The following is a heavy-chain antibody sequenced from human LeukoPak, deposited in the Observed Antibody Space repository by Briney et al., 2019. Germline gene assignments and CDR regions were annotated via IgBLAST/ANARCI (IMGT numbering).Heavy chain of an antibody. Sequence: GGSLRLSCAASGFTVSSNYMSWVRRAPGKGLEWASVIYSGGSTYYADSVKGRFTISRDNSKNTLYLQMNSLRAEDTAVYYCAREYPPGWFDPWGQGTLVTVSS. D-gene: IGHD2-2*01. J-gene: IGHJ5*02. CDR3: AREYPPGWFDP. V-gene: IGHV3-66*01. CDR1: GFTVSSNY. CDR2: IYSGGST.